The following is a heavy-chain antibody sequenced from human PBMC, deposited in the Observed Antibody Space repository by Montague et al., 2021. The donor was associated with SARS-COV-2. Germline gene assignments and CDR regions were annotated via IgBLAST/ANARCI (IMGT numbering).Heavy chain of an antibody. Sequence: TLSLTCTVSGGSISSGSYYWIWIRQPAGNGLEWIVRIYTSGSTNYTPSLKSRVTISVDTSKHQFSLKLSSVTAADTAVYYCARVVGFDFDYWGQGTLVNVSS. V-gene: IGHV4-61*02. D-gene: IGHD2-21*01. J-gene: IGHJ4*02. CDR2: IYTSGST. CDR3: ARVVGFDFDY. CDR1: GGSISSGSYY.